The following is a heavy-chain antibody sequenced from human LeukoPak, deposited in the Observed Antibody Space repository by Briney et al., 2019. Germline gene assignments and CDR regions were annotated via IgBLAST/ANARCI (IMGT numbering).Heavy chain of an antibody. D-gene: IGHD3-3*01. CDR1: GFTFSSYS. J-gene: IGHJ3*02. CDR2: ISSSSSYI. Sequence: PGGSLRLSCAASGFTFSSYSMNWVRQAPGKGLEWVSSISSSSSYIYYADSVKGRFTISRDNTKNSLYLQMNSLRAEDTAVYYCARERSGPRAFDIWGQGTMVTVSS. V-gene: IGHV3-21*01. CDR3: ARERSGPRAFDI.